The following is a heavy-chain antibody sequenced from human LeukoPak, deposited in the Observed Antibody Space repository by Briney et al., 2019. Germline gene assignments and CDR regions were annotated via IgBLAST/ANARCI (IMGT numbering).Heavy chain of an antibody. J-gene: IGHJ3*02. CDR3: ARVGSRGWYGFDI. CDR2: ISGNGRNT. V-gene: IGHV3-64*01. Sequence: GGSLRLSCAASGFTFSNYAMDWVRQAPGKGLEYVSAISGNGRNTYYANSVRGRFTISRDNSKNTLYLQMGSLRTEDMGIYYCARVGSRGWYGFDIWGRGTKVTVSS. CDR1: GFTFSNYA. D-gene: IGHD6-19*01.